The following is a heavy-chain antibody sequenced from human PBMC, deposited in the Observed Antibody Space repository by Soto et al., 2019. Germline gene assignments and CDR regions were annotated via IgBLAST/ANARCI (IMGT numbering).Heavy chain of an antibody. Sequence: SETLSLTCTVSGVSISSSSYYWGWIRQPPGKGLEWIGRIFYSGSTYYNPSLRSRVTISVDTSKNQFSLKLSSVTAADTAVYYCASLGIQLWDIDYWGQGTRVTVSS. D-gene: IGHD5-18*01. CDR1: GVSISSSSYY. J-gene: IGHJ4*02. CDR2: IFYSGST. V-gene: IGHV4-39*07. CDR3: ASLGIQLWDIDY.